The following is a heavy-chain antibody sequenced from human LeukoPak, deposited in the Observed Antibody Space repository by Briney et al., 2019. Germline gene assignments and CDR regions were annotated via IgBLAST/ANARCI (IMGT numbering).Heavy chain of an antibody. CDR1: GFIFSSHS. Sequence: GGSLRLSCAASGFIFSSHSMNWVRQAPGKGLEWVSSISSSSSYIYYADSVKGRFTISRDNAKNSLYLQMNSLRAEDTAVYYCAREGYSSSHDYWGQGTLVTVSS. CDR3: AREGYSSSHDY. J-gene: IGHJ4*02. CDR2: ISSSSSYI. V-gene: IGHV3-21*01. D-gene: IGHD6-13*01.